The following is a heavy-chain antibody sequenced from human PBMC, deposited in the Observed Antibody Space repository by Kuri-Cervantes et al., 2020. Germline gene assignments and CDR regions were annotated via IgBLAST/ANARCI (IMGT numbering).Heavy chain of an antibody. CDR2: INPNSGGT. J-gene: IGHJ4*01. CDR3: ARDPTRSYSSTWHFDY. CDR1: GYTFTGYY. D-gene: IGHD6-13*01. V-gene: IGHV1-2*04. Sequence: ASVKVSCKASGYTFTGYYMHWVRQAPGQGLEWMGWINPNSGGTNYAQKFQGWVTMARDTSISTAYMELSRLRSEDTAVYYCARDPTRSYSSTWHFDYWGQNPGHRLL.